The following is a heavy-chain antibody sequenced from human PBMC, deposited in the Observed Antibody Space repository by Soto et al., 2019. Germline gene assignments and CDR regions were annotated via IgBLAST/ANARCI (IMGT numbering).Heavy chain of an antibody. Sequence: QVQLVESGGGVVQPGRSLRLSCAASGFTFSSYGMHWVRQAPGKGLEWVAVISDDGSNKYYADSVKGRFTISRDNSKNTLYLQMNSLRAEGTAVYYCAKADYYYDSSGYPPDWGQGTLVTVSS. J-gene: IGHJ4*02. CDR1: GFTFSSYG. CDR2: ISDDGSNK. D-gene: IGHD3-22*01. CDR3: AKADYYYDSSGYPPD. V-gene: IGHV3-30*18.